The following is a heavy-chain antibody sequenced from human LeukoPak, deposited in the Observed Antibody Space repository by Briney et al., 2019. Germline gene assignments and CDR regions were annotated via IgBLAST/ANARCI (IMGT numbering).Heavy chain of an antibody. CDR1: GFTFSSYW. D-gene: IGHD1-1*01. CDR2: ISTDGSIT. J-gene: IGHJ4*02. CDR3: ARTGRTTTTLDY. V-gene: IGHV3-74*01. Sequence: GGSLRLSCAASGFTFSSYWMHWVRQAPGKGLVWVSHISTDGSITNYADSVNGRFTISRDNAKNTLYLQMNSLRVEETAVYYCARTGRTTTTLDYWGQGTLVTVSS.